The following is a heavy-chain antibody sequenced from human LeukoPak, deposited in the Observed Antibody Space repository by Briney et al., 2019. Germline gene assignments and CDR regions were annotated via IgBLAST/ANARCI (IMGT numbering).Heavy chain of an antibody. D-gene: IGHD3-9*01. CDR1: GGTFISYA. Sequence: SVKVSCKASGGTFISYAISWVRQAPGQGLEWMGGIIPIFGTANYAQKFQGRVTITADESTSTAYMELSSLRSEDTAVYYCATGRLRFLEWLLPNVLRYFDWLSSPDYWGQGTLVTVSS. J-gene: IGHJ4*02. CDR2: IIPIFGTA. V-gene: IGHV1-69*13. CDR3: ATGRLRFLEWLLPNVLRYFDWLSSPDY.